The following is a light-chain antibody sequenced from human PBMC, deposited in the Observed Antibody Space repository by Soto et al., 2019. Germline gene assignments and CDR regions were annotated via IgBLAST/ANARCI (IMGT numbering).Light chain of an antibody. CDR1: QSIDRW. CDR2: DAS. V-gene: IGKV1-5*01. Sequence: DIQRTQSPSTLSASVGDRVTITCRASQSIDRWLAWYQQKPGKAPKFLIYDASSMERGVPSRFSGSGSGTEFTLIISSLQADDAATYYCQNYHSYPLTFGGGTKVDIK. J-gene: IGKJ4*01. CDR3: QNYHSYPLT.